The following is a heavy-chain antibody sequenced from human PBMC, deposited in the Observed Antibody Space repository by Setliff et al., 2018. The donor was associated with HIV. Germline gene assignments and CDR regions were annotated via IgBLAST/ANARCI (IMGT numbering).Heavy chain of an antibody. J-gene: IGHJ4*02. CDR1: GYTFTDYF. V-gene: IGHV1-69-2*01. Sequence: ASVKVSCTTSGYTFTDYFIHWVRQAPGQGLAWVGRIDPEDGDAVYAENFRGRVAMTADTSADTAYLELSLLTSQDTAIYFCATVTGARCFDNWGQGSLVTVSS. CDR2: IDPEDGDA. CDR3: ATVTGARCFDN.